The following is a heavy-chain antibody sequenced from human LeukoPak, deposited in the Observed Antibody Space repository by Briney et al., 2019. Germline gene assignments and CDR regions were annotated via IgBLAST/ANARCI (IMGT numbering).Heavy chain of an antibody. CDR2: IIPIFDTA. CDR3: ARHYGDYPVFDY. Sequence: ASVKVSCKTAGGTLSSYVFSWVRQAPGQGLEWMGGIIPIFDTAKYAQKFQGRVTITADESTSTAHMGLSSLRSEDTAVYYCARHYGDYPVFDYWGQGTLVTVSS. CDR1: GGTLSSYV. V-gene: IGHV1-69*13. D-gene: IGHD4-17*01. J-gene: IGHJ4*02.